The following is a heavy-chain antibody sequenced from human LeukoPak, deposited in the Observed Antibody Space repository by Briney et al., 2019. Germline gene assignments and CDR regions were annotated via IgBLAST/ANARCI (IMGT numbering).Heavy chain of an antibody. CDR2: IRSKADSYAT. Sequence: PGGSLRLSCAASGVAFCGAAIHGVPPASGERLWWGGGIRSKADSYATPHAASVKGRFTISRDDSKNTAYLQMNRLKTEDTAVYYCTRRDTGYCSSTSCSNYYYYGMDVWGKGTTVTVSS. CDR3: TRRDTGYCSSTSCSNYYYYGMDV. D-gene: IGHD2-2*01. V-gene: IGHV3-73*01. J-gene: IGHJ6*04. CDR1: GVAFCGAA.